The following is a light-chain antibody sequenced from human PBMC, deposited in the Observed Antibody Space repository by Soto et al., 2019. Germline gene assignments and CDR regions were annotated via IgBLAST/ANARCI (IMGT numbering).Light chain of an antibody. Sequence: EIEVTQSPATLSLSPGERATLSWRTSQSVGSYLAWYQKKPGQAPRLLIYDASNRATGIPARFSGGGSGRDFTLTISSLEPEDFAVYYCQQRSNWPPLTLGGGTKVEI. J-gene: IGKJ4*01. CDR1: QSVGSY. CDR3: QQRSNWPPLT. CDR2: DAS. V-gene: IGKV3-11*02.